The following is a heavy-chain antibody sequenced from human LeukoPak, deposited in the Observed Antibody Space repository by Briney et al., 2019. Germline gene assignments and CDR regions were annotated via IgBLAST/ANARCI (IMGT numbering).Heavy chain of an antibody. CDR3: ARDRRSIIAARPRNWFDP. D-gene: IGHD6-6*01. J-gene: IGHJ5*02. V-gene: IGHV4-34*01. CDR2: INHSGST. Sequence: SGTLSLTCAVYGGSFSGYYWSWIRQPPGKGLEWIGEINHSGSTNYNPSLKSRVTISVDTSKNQFSLKLSSVTAADTAVYYCARDRRSIIAARPRNWFDPWGQGTLVTVSS. CDR1: GGSFSGYY.